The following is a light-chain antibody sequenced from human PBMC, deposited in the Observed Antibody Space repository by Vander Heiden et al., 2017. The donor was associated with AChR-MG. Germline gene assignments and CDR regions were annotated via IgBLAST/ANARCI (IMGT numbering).Light chain of an antibody. J-gene: IGKJ1*01. CDR2: DAS. CDR1: QSVNSQ. V-gene: IGKV3-11*01. Sequence: ELVLTQSPATLSVSPGERATLSCRASQSVNSQLAWFQHKSGQAPRLLIYDASNRATGIPARFSGSGSGTDFTLTISSLEPEDFAVYYCQQRSKWPAVTFGQGTRVEIK. CDR3: QQRSKWPAVT.